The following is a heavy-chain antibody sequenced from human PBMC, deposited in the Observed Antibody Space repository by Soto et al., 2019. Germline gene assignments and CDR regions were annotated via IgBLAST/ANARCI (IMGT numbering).Heavy chain of an antibody. CDR3: AKDRAGRYFDWLLAVYYYYGMDV. CDR2: ISYDGSNK. J-gene: IGHJ6*02. D-gene: IGHD3-9*01. V-gene: IGHV3-30*18. CDR1: GFTFSSYG. Sequence: LRLSCAASGFTFSSYGMHWVRQAPGKGLEWVAVISYDGSNKYYADSVKGRFTISRDNSKNTLYLQMNSLRAEDTAVYYCAKDRAGRYFDWLLAVYYYYGMDVWGQGTTVTVSS.